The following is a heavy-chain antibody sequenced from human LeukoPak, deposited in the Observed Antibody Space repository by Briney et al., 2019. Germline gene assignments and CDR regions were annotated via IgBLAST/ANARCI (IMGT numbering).Heavy chain of an antibody. Sequence: SETLSLTCTVSGGPISSYYWSWIRQPPGKGLERIGYIYYSGSSNYNSSFKSRLTISVDTSENQFSLKLKSVTAADTAVYYCARHDYRSFFDYWGQGILVTVSS. V-gene: IGHV4-59*01. CDR3: ARHDYRSFFDY. CDR2: IYYSGSS. D-gene: IGHD4-4*01. CDR1: GGPISSYY. J-gene: IGHJ4*02.